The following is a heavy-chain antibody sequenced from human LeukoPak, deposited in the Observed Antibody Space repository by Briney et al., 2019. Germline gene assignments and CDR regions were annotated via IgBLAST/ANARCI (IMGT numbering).Heavy chain of an antibody. CDR1: GFTFDDYA. Sequence: GRSLRLSCAASGFTFDDYAMHWVRQAPGKGLEWVSYISSSSSTIYYADSVKGRFTISRDNAKNSLYLQMNSLRAEDTAVYYCARDSSSVVDPWGQGTLVTVSS. V-gene: IGHV3-48*01. CDR3: ARDSSSVVDP. J-gene: IGHJ5*02. CDR2: ISSSSSTI. D-gene: IGHD6-6*01.